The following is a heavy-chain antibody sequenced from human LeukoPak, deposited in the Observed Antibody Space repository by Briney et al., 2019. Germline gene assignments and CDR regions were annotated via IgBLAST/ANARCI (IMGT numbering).Heavy chain of an antibody. CDR1: GFTFSSYA. Sequence: GGSLRLSCAASGFTFSSYAMSWVRQAPGKGLEWVSAISGSGGSTYYADSVKGRFTISRDNSKNTLYLRMNSLRAEDTAVYYCAKDDASAEYFQHWGQGTLVTVSS. CDR2: ISGSGGST. V-gene: IGHV3-23*01. CDR3: AKDDASAEYFQH. J-gene: IGHJ1*01.